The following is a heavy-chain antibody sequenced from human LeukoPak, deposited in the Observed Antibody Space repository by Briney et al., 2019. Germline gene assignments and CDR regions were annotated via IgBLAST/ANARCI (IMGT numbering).Heavy chain of an antibody. CDR2: INPKSGGT. Sequence: ASVKVSCKASGYTFTDYYIHWVRQAPGQDFEWMGWINPKSGGTEYAQKFQGRVTMTRDPSLSTAYMDLSRLRSDDTAVFYCARASTVAGNHRPFDYWGQGTLVTVSS. J-gene: IGHJ4*02. D-gene: IGHD6-19*01. CDR3: ARASTVAGNHRPFDY. V-gene: IGHV1-2*02. CDR1: GYTFTDYY.